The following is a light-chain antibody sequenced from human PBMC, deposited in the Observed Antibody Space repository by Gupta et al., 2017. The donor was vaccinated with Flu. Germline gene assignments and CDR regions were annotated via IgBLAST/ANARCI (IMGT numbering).Light chain of an antibody. CDR1: QTVSTN. J-gene: IGKJ3*01. Sequence: SPASPPVPPGERATLHSRASQTVSTNLACYQQKPGQAPRLLIYGASTRATGIPARFSVSRSGTEFTLTISSLQAEDFAVYYCQKYNNRNTFGPGTKVDIK. V-gene: IGKV3-15*01. CDR3: QKYNNRNT. CDR2: GAS.